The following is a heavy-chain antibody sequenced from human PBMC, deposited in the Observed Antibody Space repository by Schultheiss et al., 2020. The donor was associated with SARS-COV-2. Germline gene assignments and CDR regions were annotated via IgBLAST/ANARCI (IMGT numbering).Heavy chain of an antibody. CDR2: INHSGST. Sequence: SETLSLTCAVYGGSFSGYYWSWIRQPPGKGLEWIGEINHSGSTNYNPSLKSRVTISVDTSKNQFSLKLSSVTAADTAVYYCARVNIVVVPAATDWYFDLWGRGTLVTVSS. CDR1: GGSFSGYY. CDR3: ARVNIVVVPAATDWYFDL. D-gene: IGHD2-2*01. J-gene: IGHJ2*01. V-gene: IGHV4-34*01.